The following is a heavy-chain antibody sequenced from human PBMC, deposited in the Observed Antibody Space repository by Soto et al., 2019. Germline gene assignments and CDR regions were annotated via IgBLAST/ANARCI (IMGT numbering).Heavy chain of an antibody. CDR2: INHSGST. J-gene: IGHJ4*02. Sequence: KSSETLSLTCAVYGGSFSGYYWSWIRQPPGKGLEWIGEINHSGSTNYNPSLKSRVTISVDTSKNQFSLKLSSVTAADTAVYYCARDHNTVTTFDYWGQGTLVTVSS. D-gene: IGHD4-17*01. CDR1: GGSFSGYY. V-gene: IGHV4-34*01. CDR3: ARDHNTVTTFDY.